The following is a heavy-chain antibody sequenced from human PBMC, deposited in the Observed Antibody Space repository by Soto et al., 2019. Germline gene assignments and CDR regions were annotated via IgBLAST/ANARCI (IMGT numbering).Heavy chain of an antibody. CDR1: GDSITSNH. V-gene: IGHV4-59*01. CDR3: ARVSMSTVSWGFDP. J-gene: IGHJ5*02. CDR2: IYNSGTT. Sequence: ETLSLTCAGSGDSITSNHWNWIRQPPGRGLEWIGYIYNSGTTKYNPSLKSRVIISVDTSKNQLSLTLSSVTAADTAVYYCARVSMSTVSWGFDPWGQGTLVTVSS. D-gene: IGHD4-4*01.